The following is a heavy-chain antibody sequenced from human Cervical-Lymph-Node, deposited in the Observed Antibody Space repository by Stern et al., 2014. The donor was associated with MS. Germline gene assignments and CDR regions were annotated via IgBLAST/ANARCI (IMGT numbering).Heavy chain of an antibody. CDR2: INPDNGDT. CDR1: GYTFTDYY. J-gene: IGHJ6*02. Sequence: QDQLVQSGAEMQQPGASVKVSCKASGYTFTDYYMHWVRQAPGQGLEWMGWINPDNGDTDSLQKFQGRVTMTRDTSISTAYMEISRLKSDDAAIYYCARQNSGMDVWGQGTTVTVSS. V-gene: IGHV1-2*02. CDR3: ARQNSGMDV.